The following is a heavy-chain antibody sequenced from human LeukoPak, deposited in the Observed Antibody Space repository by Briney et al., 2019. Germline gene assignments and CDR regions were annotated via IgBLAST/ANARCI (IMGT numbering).Heavy chain of an antibody. CDR3: ARTHYDFWSGYYTSYWFDP. Sequence: SETLSLTCAVYGGSFSGYYWSWIRQPPGKGLEWIGYIYYSGSTNYNPSLKSRVTISVDTSKNQFSLKLSSVTAADTAVYYCARTHYDFWSGYYTSYWFDPWGQGTLVTVSS. V-gene: IGHV4-59*08. CDR1: GGSFSGYY. D-gene: IGHD3-3*01. J-gene: IGHJ5*02. CDR2: IYYSGST.